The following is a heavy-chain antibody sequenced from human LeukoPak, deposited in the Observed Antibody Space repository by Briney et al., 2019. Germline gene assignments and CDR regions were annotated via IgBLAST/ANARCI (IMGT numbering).Heavy chain of an antibody. CDR3: AREGPGGTVSLDY. CDR2: ISYDGSNK. Sequence: GGSLRLSCAASGFTFNSYAMHWVRQAPGKGLEWVAVISYDGSNKYYADSVKGRFTISRDNSKNTLYLQMNSLRAEDTAVYYCAREGPGGTVSLDYWGQGTLVTVSS. D-gene: IGHD4-11*01. V-gene: IGHV3-30*01. CDR1: GFTFNSYA. J-gene: IGHJ4*02.